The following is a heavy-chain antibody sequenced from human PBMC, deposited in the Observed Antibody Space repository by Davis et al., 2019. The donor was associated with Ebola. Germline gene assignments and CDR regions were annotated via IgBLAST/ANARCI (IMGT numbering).Heavy chain of an antibody. CDR1: GDSVSGKNGA. Sequence: PSETLSLTCAISGDSVSGKNGAWNWIRQSPSRGLEWLGRTYYKSKWYNDYAVSVKSRITINPDTSNNHLSLQLNSVTPEDTAVYYCVRGWGRSGLDVWGQGTTVTVSS. CDR3: VRGWGRSGLDV. J-gene: IGHJ6*02. V-gene: IGHV6-1*01. CDR2: TYYKSKWYN. D-gene: IGHD3-16*01.